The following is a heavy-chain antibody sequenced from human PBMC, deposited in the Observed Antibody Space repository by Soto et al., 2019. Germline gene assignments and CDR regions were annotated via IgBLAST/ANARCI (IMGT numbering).Heavy chain of an antibody. J-gene: IGHJ5*02. CDR2: IYYSGST. CDR1: GGSISSYY. CDR3: ARSTVTTKNWFDP. Sequence: SETLSLTCTVSGGSISSYYWSWIRQPPGKGLEWIGYIYYSGSTNYNPSLKSRVTISVDTSRNQFSLKLSSVTAADTAVYYCARSTVTTKNWFDPWGQGTLVTVSS. V-gene: IGHV4-59*01. D-gene: IGHD4-17*01.